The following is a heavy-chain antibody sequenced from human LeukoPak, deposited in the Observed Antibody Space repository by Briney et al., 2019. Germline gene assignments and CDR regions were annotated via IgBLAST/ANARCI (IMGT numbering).Heavy chain of an antibody. CDR1: GYSENFYG. J-gene: IGHJ3*02. V-gene: IGHV1-2*02. D-gene: IGHD3-22*01. CDR2: INPKSGGT. CDR3: ARGGDFYDSSGYYDDAFDI. Sequence: ASLKVSCKTSGYSENFYGITWVRQVAGQGLEWMGWINPKSGGTNYAQKFQGRVTMTRDTSISTAYMELTRLRSDDTAMYYCARGGDFYDSSGYYDDAFDIWGRGTMVTVSS.